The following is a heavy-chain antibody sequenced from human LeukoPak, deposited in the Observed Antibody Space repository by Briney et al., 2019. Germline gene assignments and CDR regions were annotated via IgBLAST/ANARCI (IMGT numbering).Heavy chain of an antibody. CDR3: ARDPVASALPLYYYYGMDV. V-gene: IGHV1-18*01. CDR1: GYTFTSYG. J-gene: IGHJ6*02. D-gene: IGHD2-21*01. CDR2: ISAYNGNT. Sequence: ASVKVSCKASGYTFTSYGISWVRQAPGQGLEWMGWISAYNGNTNYAQKLQGRVTMTTDTSTSTAYMELRSLRSDDTAVYYCARDPVASALPLYYYYGMDVWGQGTTVTVSS.